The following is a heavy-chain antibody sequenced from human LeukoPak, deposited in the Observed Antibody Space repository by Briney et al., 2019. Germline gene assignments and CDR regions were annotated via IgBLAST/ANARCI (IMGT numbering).Heavy chain of an antibody. J-gene: IGHJ3*02. CDR3: ATTYSSSSYDAFDI. CDR2: INPNSGGT. CDR1: GYTFTGYY. D-gene: IGHD6-6*01. V-gene: IGHV1-2*02. Sequence: GASVKVSCKASGYTFTGYYMHWVRQAPGQGLEWMGWINPNSGGTNYAQKFQGRVTMTRDTSISTAYMELSRLRSDDTAVYYCATTYSSSSYDAFDIWGQGTMVTVSS.